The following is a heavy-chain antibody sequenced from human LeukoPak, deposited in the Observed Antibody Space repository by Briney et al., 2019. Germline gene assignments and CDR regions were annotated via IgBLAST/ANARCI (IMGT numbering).Heavy chain of an antibody. CDR1: VGTFSICA. D-gene: IGHD3-10*01. J-gene: IGHJ4*02. Sequence: ASVEVSCKSSVGTFSICAISWVRRGPGQGLGWVGGFIPIFGTATYAQESQRRVTIPADKSTSTAYMERSSPRSEHTSVYYCSSLPLSGSYYPPRAAFDYWGQETLVTVSS. CDR2: FIPIFGTA. CDR3: SSLPLSGSYYPPRAAFDY. V-gene: IGHV1-69*06.